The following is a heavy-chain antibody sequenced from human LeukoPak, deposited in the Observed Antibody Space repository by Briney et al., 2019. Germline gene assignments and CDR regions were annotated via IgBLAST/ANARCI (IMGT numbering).Heavy chain of an antibody. D-gene: IGHD3-16*01. V-gene: IGHV3-7*03. CDR1: GFTFSSYW. CDR3: ARGGGLDV. CDR2: INHNGNVN. J-gene: IGHJ6*02. Sequence: GGSLRLSCAAPGFTFSSYWMNWARQAPGKGLEWVASINHNGNVNYYVDSVKGRFTISRDNAKNSLYLQMSNLRAEDTAVYFCARGGGLDVWGQGTTVTVSS.